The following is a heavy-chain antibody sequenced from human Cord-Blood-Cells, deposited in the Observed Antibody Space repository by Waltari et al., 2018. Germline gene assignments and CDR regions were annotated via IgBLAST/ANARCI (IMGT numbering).Heavy chain of an antibody. CDR3: ARDRDSGSYGLN. J-gene: IGHJ3*01. CDR2: VYSGGST. V-gene: IGHV3-53*01. D-gene: IGHD1-26*01. CDR1: GFPVSSNY. Sequence: EVPLVESVGGLLQPGGSLRLPCPASGFPVSSNYMIWVRRAPGKGLEWVSVVYSGGSTIYADCVRGRFTISRDNAKNTLDLQVNGLRAEDTAVYYCARDRDSGSYGLNWGQGTRVTFSS.